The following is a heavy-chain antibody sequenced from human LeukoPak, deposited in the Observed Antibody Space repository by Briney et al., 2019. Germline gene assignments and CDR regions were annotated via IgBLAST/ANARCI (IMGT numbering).Heavy chain of an antibody. CDR3: AKGPNSGWYGWDWFDP. J-gene: IGHJ5*02. V-gene: IGHV3-9*01. Sequence: GVSLRFSCAASGFIFDDYAMQWVRQAPGKGLEWVSGISWNSGSIVYADSVKGRFTISRDNAQNSLYLQMTSLRAEDTALYYCAKGPNSGWYGWDWFDPWGQGTLVTVSS. CDR1: GFIFDDYA. CDR2: ISWNSGSI. D-gene: IGHD6-19*01.